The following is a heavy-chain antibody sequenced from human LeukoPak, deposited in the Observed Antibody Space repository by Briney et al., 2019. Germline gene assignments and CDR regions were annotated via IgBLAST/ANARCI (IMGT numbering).Heavy chain of an antibody. V-gene: IGHV3-7*01. CDR1: GFTFSSYW. D-gene: IGHD3-16*01. CDR2: IRQDGSEK. Sequence: GGSLRLSCAASGFTFSSYWMSWVRQAPGKGLEWVANIRQDGSEKYYLDSVKGRFPISRDNAKNSLYLQMNSLRAEDTALYYCASGRQLGYWGQGTLVTVSS. J-gene: IGHJ4*02. CDR3: ASGRQLGY.